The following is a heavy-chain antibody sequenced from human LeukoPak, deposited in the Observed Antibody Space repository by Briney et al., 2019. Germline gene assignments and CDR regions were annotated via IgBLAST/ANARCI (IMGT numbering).Heavy chain of an antibody. V-gene: IGHV5-51*01. D-gene: IGHD4-17*01. CDR3: ARIYGDFDY. J-gene: IGHJ4*02. CDR2: IYPGDSHT. CDR1: GYSFTSFW. Sequence: GESLKISCKGSGYSFTSFWIGWVRQMPGKGLEWMGIIYPGDSHTRYSPSFQGQVTIEADKTTSTAYIQSSSVKTSDTAMYYCARIYGDFDYWGQGTLVTVSS.